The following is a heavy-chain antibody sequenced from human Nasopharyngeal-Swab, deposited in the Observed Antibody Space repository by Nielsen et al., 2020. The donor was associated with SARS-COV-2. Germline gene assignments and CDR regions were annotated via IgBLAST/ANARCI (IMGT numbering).Heavy chain of an antibody. CDR1: GFSFNNAW. Sequence: GGSLGLSCAASGFSFNNAWMNWVRQAPGQGLEWIGLIKSKTDGETTDYAAPVKGRIIISRDDSKNTLYLQLNSLKIDDTAVYYCSSRDHWGQGTMVTVSS. V-gene: IGHV3-15*05. CDR2: IKSKTDGETT. D-gene: IGHD3-10*01. CDR3: SSRDH. J-gene: IGHJ4*02.